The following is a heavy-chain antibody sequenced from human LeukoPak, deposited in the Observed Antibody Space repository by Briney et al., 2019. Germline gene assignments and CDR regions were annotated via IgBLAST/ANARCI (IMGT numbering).Heavy chain of an antibody. Sequence: GASVKVSCKASGYTFTDYYLHWLRQPPGQGLEWVGLIHPNSGATHYAQKFRGRLTMTRDTYISTAYMELTRLRSDDTAVYYCARDMGRYSGYDYDYWGQGTLVTASS. V-gene: IGHV1-2*02. CDR2: IHPNSGAT. CDR1: GYTFTDYY. D-gene: IGHD5-12*01. CDR3: ARDMGRYSGYDYDY. J-gene: IGHJ4*02.